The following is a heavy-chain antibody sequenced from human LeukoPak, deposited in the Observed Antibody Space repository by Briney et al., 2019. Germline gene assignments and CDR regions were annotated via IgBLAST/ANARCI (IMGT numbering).Heavy chain of an antibody. V-gene: IGHV4-59*05. CDR3: ARESCSSTSCSNWFDP. D-gene: IGHD2-2*01. CDR1: GGSISSYY. J-gene: IGHJ5*02. Sequence: SETLSLTCTVSGGSISSYYWSWIRQPPGKGLEWIGSIYYSGSTYYNPSLKSRVTVSVDTSKNQFSLKLSSVTAADTAVYYCARESCSSTSCSNWFDPWGQGTLVTVSS. CDR2: IYYSGST.